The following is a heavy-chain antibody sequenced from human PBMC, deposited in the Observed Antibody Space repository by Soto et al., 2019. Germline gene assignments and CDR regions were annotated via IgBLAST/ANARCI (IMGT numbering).Heavy chain of an antibody. CDR3: ARDIVGRDAFAI. D-gene: IGHD1-26*01. Sequence: QVQLVESGGGVVQPGRSLRLSCAASGFTFSSYAMHWVRQAPGKGLEWVAVISYDGSNKYYADSVKGRFTISRDNSKNTLYLQMNSLRAEDTAVYYCARDIVGRDAFAIWGQGTMVTVSS. CDR1: GFTFSSYA. V-gene: IGHV3-30-3*01. J-gene: IGHJ3*02. CDR2: ISYDGSNK.